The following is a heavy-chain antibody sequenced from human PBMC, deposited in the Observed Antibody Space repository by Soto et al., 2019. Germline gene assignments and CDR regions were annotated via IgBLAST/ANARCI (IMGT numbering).Heavy chain of an antibody. D-gene: IGHD3-3*01. J-gene: IGHJ6*02. CDR3: ARGYKIFGVDANYGMDV. CDR1: GYSFTSYW. V-gene: IGHV5-51*01. Sequence: PGESLKISCKGSGYSFTSYWIGWVRQMPGKGLEWMGIIYPGDSDTRYSPSFQGQVTISADKSISTAYLQWSSLKASDTAMYYCARGYKIFGVDANYGMDVWGQGTTVTVSS. CDR2: IYPGDSDT.